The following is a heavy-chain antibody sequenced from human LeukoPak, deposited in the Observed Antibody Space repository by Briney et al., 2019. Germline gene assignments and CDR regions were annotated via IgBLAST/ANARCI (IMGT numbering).Heavy chain of an antibody. V-gene: IGHV1-8*03. D-gene: IGHD6-19*01. CDR2: MNPNSGNT. Sequence: ASVKVSCKASGYTFTSYDINWVRQATGQGLEWMGWMNPNSGNTGYAQKFQGRVTITRNTSISTAYMELSSLRAEDTAVYYCAKDLDGSGMYGGTDSWGQGTPVTVSS. CDR3: AKDLDGSGMYGGTDS. CDR1: GYTFTSYD. J-gene: IGHJ4*02.